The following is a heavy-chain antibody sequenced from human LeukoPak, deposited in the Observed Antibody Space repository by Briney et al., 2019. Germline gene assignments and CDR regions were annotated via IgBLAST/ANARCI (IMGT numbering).Heavy chain of an antibody. CDR3: ASDSSGTGTYFDY. D-gene: IGHD3-22*01. Sequence: SETLSLTCAVYGGSFSGYYWSWIRQPPGKGLEWIGYIYHSGSTYYNPSLKSRVTISVDRSKNQFSLKLSSVTAADTAVYYCASDSSGTGTYFDYWGQGTLVTVSS. CDR1: GGSFSGYY. V-gene: IGHV4-34*01. J-gene: IGHJ4*02. CDR2: IYHSGST.